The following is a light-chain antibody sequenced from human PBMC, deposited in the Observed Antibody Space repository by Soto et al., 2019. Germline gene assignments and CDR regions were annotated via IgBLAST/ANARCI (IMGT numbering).Light chain of an antibody. Sequence: QSVLTQPASVSGSPGQSIAISCTGTSSDIGGYNYVSWYQQHPGKAPNLIIYGVNNRPSGVPDRFSGSKSGNTASLTISGLQAEDEADYYCSSSSSINTYVFGTGTKVTVL. CDR2: GVN. CDR3: SSSSSINTYV. CDR1: SSDIGGYNY. V-gene: IGLV2-14*01. J-gene: IGLJ1*01.